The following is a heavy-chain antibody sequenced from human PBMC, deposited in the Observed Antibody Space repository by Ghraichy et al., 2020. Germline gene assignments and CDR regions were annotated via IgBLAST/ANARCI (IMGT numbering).Heavy chain of an antibody. Sequence: GGSLRLSCAASGFTFDTYAMTWVRQAPGKGLEWVSIINFSGDKTYYPDSVKGRFTISRDNSKNTLYLQMNSLRVEDTAVYYCAKYDGPNHYLYAMDVWGQGTTVTVSS. J-gene: IGHJ6*02. V-gene: IGHV3-23*01. D-gene: IGHD1-14*01. CDR1: GFTFDTYA. CDR3: AKYDGPNHYLYAMDV. CDR2: INFSGDKT.